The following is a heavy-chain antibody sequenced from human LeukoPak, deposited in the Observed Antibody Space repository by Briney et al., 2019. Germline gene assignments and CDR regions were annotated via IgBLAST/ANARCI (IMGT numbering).Heavy chain of an antibody. J-gene: IGHJ6*04. V-gene: IGHV1-69*06. CDR3: GRVEEAAGPLNNYYYYYYGMDV. D-gene: IGHD6-13*01. CDR1: GGTFSSYA. Sequence: SVKVSCKASGGTFSSYAISWVRQAPGQGLEWMGGIIPIFGTANYAQKFQGRVTITADKSTSTAYMELSSLRSEDTAVYYCGRVEEAAGPLNNYYYYYYGMDVWGKGTTVTVSS. CDR2: IIPIFGTA.